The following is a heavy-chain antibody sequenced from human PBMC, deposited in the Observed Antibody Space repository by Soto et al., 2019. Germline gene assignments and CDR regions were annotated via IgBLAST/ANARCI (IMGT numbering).Heavy chain of an antibody. CDR2: IIPIFGTA. D-gene: IGHD3-22*01. Sequence: KVSCKASGGTFSSYAISWVRQAPGQGLEWMGGIIPIFGTANYAQKFQGRVTITADESTSTAYMELSSLRSEDRAVYYCARDQWVTMIVGGFDPWGQGTLVTV. CDR1: GGTFSSYA. V-gene: IGHV1-69*01. J-gene: IGHJ5*02. CDR3: ARDQWVTMIVGGFDP.